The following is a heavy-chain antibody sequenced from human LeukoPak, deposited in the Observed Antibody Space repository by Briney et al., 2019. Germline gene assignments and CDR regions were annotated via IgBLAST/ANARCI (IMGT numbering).Heavy chain of an antibody. CDR1: GYTFTGYY. CDR2: INPNSGGT. D-gene: IGHD2-2*01. V-gene: IGHV1-2*02. J-gene: IGHJ5*02. Sequence: GASVKVSCKASGYTFTGYYMHWVRQAPGQGLEWMGWINPNSGGTHYAQKFQGRDTMTRDTSISTAYIELSRLRYDDTAMYYCARASRCSSTSCSTKNNCNWFDPWGQGTLVTVSS. CDR3: ARASRCSSTSCSTKNNCNWFDP.